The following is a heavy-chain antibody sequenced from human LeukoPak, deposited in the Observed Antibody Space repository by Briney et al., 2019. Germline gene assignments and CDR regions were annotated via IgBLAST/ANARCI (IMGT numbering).Heavy chain of an antibody. CDR2: ISGRGYTI. Sequence: PGGSLRLSCAASRFILSIYAMSCVRPPPTRGLEWVSAISGRGYTIFYADCVKGRFTVYRDNSKNTLYLQVNSLRAEETAVYYCAKATLATTYFDSWGQGTLVTVSS. V-gene: IGHV3-23*01. CDR3: AKATLATTYFDS. D-gene: IGHD5-24*01. CDR1: RFILSIYA. J-gene: IGHJ4*02.